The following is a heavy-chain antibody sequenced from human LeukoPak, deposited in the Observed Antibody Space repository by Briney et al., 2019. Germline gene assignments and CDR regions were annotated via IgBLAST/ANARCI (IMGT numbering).Heavy chain of an antibody. Sequence: GGSLRLSCAASGFTFSSYAMSWVRQAPGKGLEWVSAISGSGGSTYYADSVKGRFTISRDNSKNTLYLQMNSLRAEDTAVYYCARGPRNRYCSGGSCYFDYWGQGTLVTVSS. CDR3: ARGPRNRYCSGGSCYFDY. D-gene: IGHD2-15*01. V-gene: IGHV3-23*01. CDR2: ISGSGGST. CDR1: GFTFSSYA. J-gene: IGHJ4*02.